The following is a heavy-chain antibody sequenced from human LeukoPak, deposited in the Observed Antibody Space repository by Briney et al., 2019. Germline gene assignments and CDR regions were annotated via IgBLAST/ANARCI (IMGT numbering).Heavy chain of an antibody. CDR2: ISSSSSYI. J-gene: IGHJ6*04. CDR1: RFTFSSYG. D-gene: IGHD3-10*02. V-gene: IGHV3-21*01. Sequence: GRSLRLSCAASRFTFSSYGMNWVRQAPGKGLEWVSSISSSSSYIYYADSVKGRFTISRDNAKNSLYLQMNSLRAEDTAVYYCAELGITMIGGVWGKGTTVTISS. CDR3: AELGITMIGGV.